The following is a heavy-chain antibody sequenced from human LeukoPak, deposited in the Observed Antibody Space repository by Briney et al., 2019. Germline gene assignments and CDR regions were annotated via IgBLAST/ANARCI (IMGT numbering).Heavy chain of an antibody. CDR3: ARHQRRFDP. J-gene: IGHJ5*02. CDR1: GGSISSYY. CDR2: IYYSGST. Sequence: SETLSLTCTVSGGSISSYYWSWIRQPPGKGLEWIGYIYYSGSTNYNPSLRSRVTISVDTSKNQFSLKLSSVTAADTAVYYCARHQRRFDPWGQGTLVTVSS. V-gene: IGHV4-59*08.